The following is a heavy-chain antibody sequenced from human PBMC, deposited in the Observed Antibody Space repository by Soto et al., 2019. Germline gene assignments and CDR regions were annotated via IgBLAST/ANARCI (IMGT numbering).Heavy chain of an antibody. Sequence: PGGSLRLSCAASGFTFSSYGMHWVRQAPGKGLEWVAVIWYDGSNKYYADSVKGRFTISRDNSKNTLYLQMNSLRAEDTAVYYCARVQGSYYPFYYYYYGMDVWRQGTTVTVSS. CDR3: ARVQGSYYPFYYYYYGMDV. J-gene: IGHJ6*02. D-gene: IGHD3-10*01. V-gene: IGHV3-33*01. CDR2: IWYDGSNK. CDR1: GFTFSSYG.